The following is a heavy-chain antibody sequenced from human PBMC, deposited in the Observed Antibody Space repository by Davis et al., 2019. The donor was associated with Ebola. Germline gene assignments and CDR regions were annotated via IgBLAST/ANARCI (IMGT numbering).Heavy chain of an antibody. Sequence: GESLKISCAASGFTFSSYAMHWVRQAPGKGLEWVAVISYDGSNKYYADSVKGRFTISRDNSKNTLYLQMNSLRAEDTAVYYCAREDYQVHWFDPWGQGTLVTVSS. CDR3: AREDYQVHWFDP. V-gene: IGHV3-30-3*01. D-gene: IGHD4-11*01. J-gene: IGHJ5*02. CDR2: ISYDGSNK. CDR1: GFTFSSYA.